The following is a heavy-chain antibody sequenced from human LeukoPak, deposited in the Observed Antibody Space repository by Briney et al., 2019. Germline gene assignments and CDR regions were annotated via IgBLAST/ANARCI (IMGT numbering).Heavy chain of an antibody. CDR3: AKKKGLDRAFGI. Sequence: PGGSLRLSCAASGFTFSNYAMSWVRQAPGKGLEWVSAITTGGGSTYYADSVRGRFTISRDNSKNTLYLQMNSLRAEDTAVYYCAKKKGLDRAFGIWGQGTMVTVSS. J-gene: IGHJ3*02. CDR2: ITTGGGST. CDR1: GFTFSNYA. V-gene: IGHV3-23*01.